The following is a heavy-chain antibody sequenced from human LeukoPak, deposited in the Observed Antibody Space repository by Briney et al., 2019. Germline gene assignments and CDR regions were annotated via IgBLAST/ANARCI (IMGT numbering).Heavy chain of an antibody. Sequence: SETLCLTCAVSGGSISSSNWWSWVRQPPGKGLEWIGEIYHSGSTNYNPSLKSRVTISVDKSKNQFSLKLSSVTAADTAVYYCASRVYSSSWYSDWFDPWGQGTLVTVSS. CDR2: IYHSGST. J-gene: IGHJ5*02. CDR3: ASRVYSSSWYSDWFDP. CDR1: GGSISSSNW. V-gene: IGHV4-4*02. D-gene: IGHD6-13*01.